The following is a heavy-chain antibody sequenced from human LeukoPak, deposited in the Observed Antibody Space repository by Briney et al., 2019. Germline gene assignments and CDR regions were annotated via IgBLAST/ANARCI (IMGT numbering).Heavy chain of an antibody. D-gene: IGHD3-9*01. J-gene: IGHJ4*02. CDR2: INPNSGGT. CDR3: ERDAYDILTGYWHFDY. CDR1: RYTFTGYY. V-gene: IGHV1-2*02. Sequence: ASVKVSCKASRYTFTGYYMHWVRQAPGQGLEWMGWINPNSGGTNYAQKFQGRVTMTRDTSISTAYMELSRLRSDDTAVYYWERDAYDILTGYWHFDYWGQGTLVTVSS.